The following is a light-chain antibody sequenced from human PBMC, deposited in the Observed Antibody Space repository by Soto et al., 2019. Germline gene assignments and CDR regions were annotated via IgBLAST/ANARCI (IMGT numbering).Light chain of an antibody. CDR1: QSISSSY. V-gene: IGKV3-20*01. CDR2: GAS. Sequence: EIVLTQSPGTLSLSPGERTTLSCRASQSISSSYLAWYQQKPGQAPRLLVYGASSRATGIPDRFSGSGSGTDFTLTISRLESEDFALYYCQQYSSSPLYTFGQGTKVDIK. CDR3: QQYSSSPLYT. J-gene: IGKJ2*01.